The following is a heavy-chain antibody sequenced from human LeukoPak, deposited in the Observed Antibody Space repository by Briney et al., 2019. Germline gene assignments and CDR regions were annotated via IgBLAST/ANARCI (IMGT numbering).Heavy chain of an antibody. D-gene: IGHD6-13*01. CDR2: IKQDGSDK. J-gene: IGHJ6*04. CDR1: GFTFTNYW. CDR3: ARRVGGSSNMDV. V-gene: IGHV3-7*03. Sequence: GRSPRLSCAASGFTFTNYWMTWVRQARGTGLEGVANIKQDGSDKNYVDSVKGRFTISRDNAKNSLYLQMNSLRAEDTAMYYCARRVGGSSNMDVWGEGTTVTVSS.